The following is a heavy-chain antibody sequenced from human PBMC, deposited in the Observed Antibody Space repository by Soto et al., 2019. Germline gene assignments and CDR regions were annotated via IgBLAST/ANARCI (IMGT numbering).Heavy chain of an antibody. D-gene: IGHD2-21*02. J-gene: IGHJ5*02. CDR2: IFYSGRSGST. V-gene: IGHV4-59*01. CDR1: GGSINSYY. CDR3: AKTALGWLDP. Sequence: PSETLSLTCSVSGGSINSYYWSWIQQPPGKGLEWIGYIFYSGRSGSTNYNPSLKSRVTISVDTSKNQFSLKVSSVTAADTAVYYCAKTALGWLDPWGQGTLVTVSS.